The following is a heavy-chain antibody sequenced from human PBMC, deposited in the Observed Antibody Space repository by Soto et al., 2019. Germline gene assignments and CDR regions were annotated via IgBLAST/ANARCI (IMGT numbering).Heavy chain of an antibody. Sequence: QVQLVQSGAEVKKPGSSVKVSCKASGDTFSSYAISWVRQAPGQGLEWMGGIIPIFGTANYAQKFQGRVTITADESTSTAYMELSSLRSEDTAVYYCARARKIVVVPAAILSGYYYYGMDVWGQGTTVTVSS. D-gene: IGHD2-2*02. CDR2: IIPIFGTA. J-gene: IGHJ6*02. CDR3: ARARKIVVVPAAILSGYYYYGMDV. CDR1: GDTFSSYA. V-gene: IGHV1-69*01.